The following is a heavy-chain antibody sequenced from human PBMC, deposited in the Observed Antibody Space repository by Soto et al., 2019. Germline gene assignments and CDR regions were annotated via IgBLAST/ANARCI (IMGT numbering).Heavy chain of an antibody. J-gene: IGHJ4*02. D-gene: IGHD6-13*01. Sequence: QSQTLSLTCAISGDSVSSNSAAWNWIRQSPSRGLEWLGRTYYRSKWYNDYAVSVKSRITINPDTSKNQFSLKLSSVTAADTAVYYCARGRIAAAGTIDYWGQGTLVTVSS. CDR2: TYYRSKWYN. CDR1: GDSVSSNSAA. CDR3: ARGRIAAAGTIDY. V-gene: IGHV6-1*01.